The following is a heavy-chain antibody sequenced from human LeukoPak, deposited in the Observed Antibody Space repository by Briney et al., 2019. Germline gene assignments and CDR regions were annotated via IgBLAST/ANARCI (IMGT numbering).Heavy chain of an antibody. CDR2: MNPNSGNR. J-gene: IGHJ4*02. D-gene: IGHD3-16*01. V-gene: IGHV1-8*01. CDR3: ARVPTYFDRVWGISETQEFDY. Sequence: SVRVSYTASGYTFTNYDINWVRQATGQALEWVGWMNPNSGNRGYAESFQGRVTMTMNTSVNTAYMELIPLTSEDTAVYYCARVPTYFDRVWGISETQEFDYWGQGTLVTVSS. CDR1: GYTFTNYD.